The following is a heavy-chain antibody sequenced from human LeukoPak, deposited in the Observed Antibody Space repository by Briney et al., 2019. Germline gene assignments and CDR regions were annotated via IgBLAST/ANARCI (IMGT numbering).Heavy chain of an antibody. J-gene: IGHJ4*02. V-gene: IGHV3-23*01. CDR3: AKDLYSNYGPADY. Sequence: GGSLRLSCAASGFTVNNNYMSWVRQAPGKGLEWVSTINGGGVNTHYADSVGGRFTISRDNSKNTLFLQMNSLRDEDTAVYYCAKDLYSNYGPADYWGQGNLVAVSS. CDR2: INGGGVNT. D-gene: IGHD4-11*01. CDR1: GFTVNNNY.